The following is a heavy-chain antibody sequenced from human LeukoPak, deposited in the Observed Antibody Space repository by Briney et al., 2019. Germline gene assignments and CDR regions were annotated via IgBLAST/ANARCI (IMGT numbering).Heavy chain of an antibody. CDR1: GFSLSTSGVG. Sequence: SGPTLVKPTQTLTLTCTFSGFSLSTSGVGMGWIRQPPGKALEWLALIYWNDDKRYSPSLKSRLTITKDASKNQVVLTMTNMDPVDTATYYCAHSLPYSSSSAYFDYWGQGTLVTVSS. CDR3: AHSLPYSSSSAYFDY. CDR2: IYWNDDK. J-gene: IGHJ4*02. D-gene: IGHD6-6*01. V-gene: IGHV2-5*01.